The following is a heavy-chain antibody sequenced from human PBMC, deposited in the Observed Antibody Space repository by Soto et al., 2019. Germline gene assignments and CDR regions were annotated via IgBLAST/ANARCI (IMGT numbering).Heavy chain of an antibody. Sequence: QVQLVQSGAEVKKPGSSVEVSCKASGGTFSSYTISWVRQAPGQGLEWMGRIIPVLGIANYAQKFQGRVTITGDKFTGTAYMELSSLGFEDTAVYYCAGEYYDILSGYYAPDYGMDVWGQGTTVTVSS. J-gene: IGHJ6*02. CDR1: GGTFSSYT. V-gene: IGHV1-69*08. D-gene: IGHD3-9*01. CDR2: IIPVLGIA. CDR3: AGEYYDILSGYYAPDYGMDV.